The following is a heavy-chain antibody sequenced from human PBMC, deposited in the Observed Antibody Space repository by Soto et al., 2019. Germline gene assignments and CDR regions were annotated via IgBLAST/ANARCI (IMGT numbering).Heavy chain of an antibody. V-gene: IGHV1-69*02. D-gene: IGHD2-15*01. J-gene: IGHJ2*01. CDR3: ARDNTVVVAANQGVYWYFDL. Sequence: QVQLVQSGAEVKKPGSSVKVSCKASGGTFSSYTISWVRQAPGQGLEWMGRIIPILGIANYAQKFHGRVTITADKSTSTAYMELSSLRSEDTAVYYCARDNTVVVAANQGVYWYFDLWGRGTLVTVSS. CDR2: IIPILGIA. CDR1: GGTFSSYT.